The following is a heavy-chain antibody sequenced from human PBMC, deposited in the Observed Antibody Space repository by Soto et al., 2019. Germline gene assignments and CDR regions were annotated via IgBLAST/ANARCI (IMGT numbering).Heavy chain of an antibody. Sequence: AVQGSCKASGGTFRRCAISWVRQAPGQGLEWMGGIIPIFGTANYAQKVQGRVTITADESTSTAYMELSSLRSEDTAVDYCARESGYSGSNFGYWGQGTLVTSPQ. CDR2: IIPIFGTA. D-gene: IGHD1-26*01. CDR1: GGTFRRCA. J-gene: IGHJ4*02. V-gene: IGHV1-69*13. CDR3: ARESGYSGSNFGY.